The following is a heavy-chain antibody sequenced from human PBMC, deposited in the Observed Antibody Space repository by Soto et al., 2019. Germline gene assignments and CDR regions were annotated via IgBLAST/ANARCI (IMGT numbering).Heavy chain of an antibody. CDR1: GFTFSSYA. CDR3: VKDTMRDGDSLSPMVRGVRGYYFDY. V-gene: IGHV3-64D*08. D-gene: IGHD3-10*01. CDR2: ISSNGGST. Sequence: GGSLRLSCSASGFTFSSYAMHWVRQAPGKGLEYVSAISSNGGSTYYADSVKGRFTCSRDNSTNTLYLQMSSLRAEDTAVYYCVKDTMRDGDSLSPMVRGVRGYYFDYWGQGTLVTVSS. J-gene: IGHJ4*02.